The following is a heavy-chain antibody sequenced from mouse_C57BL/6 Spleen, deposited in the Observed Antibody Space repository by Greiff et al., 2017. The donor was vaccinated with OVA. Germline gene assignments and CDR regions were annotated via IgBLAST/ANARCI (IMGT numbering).Heavy chain of an antibody. J-gene: IGHJ2*01. CDR3: ARPPVGGPYFDY. D-gene: IGHD1-1*01. V-gene: IGHV14-2*01. CDR1: GFNIKDYY. CDR2: IDPEDGET. Sequence: EVQGVESGAELVKPGASVKLSCTASGFNIKDYYMHWVKQRTEQGLEWIGRIDPEDGETKYAPKFQGKATITADTSSNTAYLQLSSLTSEDTAVYYCARPPVGGPYFDYWGQGTTLTVSS.